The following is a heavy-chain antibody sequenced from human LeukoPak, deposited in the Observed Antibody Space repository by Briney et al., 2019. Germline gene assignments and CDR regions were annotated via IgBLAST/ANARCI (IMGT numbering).Heavy chain of an antibody. CDR2: INPNSGGT. J-gene: IGHJ4*02. Sequence: SVKVSCKASGYTFTGYYMHWVRQAPGQGLEWMGWINPNSGGTNYAQKFQGWVTMTRDTSISTAYMELSRLRSDDTAVYYCARDLRGHFDWLSEYYYDYWGQGTLVTVSS. CDR1: GYTFTGYY. V-gene: IGHV1-2*04. CDR3: ARDLRGHFDWLSEYYYDY. D-gene: IGHD3-9*01.